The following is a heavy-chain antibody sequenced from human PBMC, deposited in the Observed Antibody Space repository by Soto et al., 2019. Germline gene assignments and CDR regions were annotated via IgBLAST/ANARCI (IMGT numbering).Heavy chain of an antibody. D-gene: IGHD5-18*01. J-gene: IGHJ4*02. V-gene: IGHV1-69*01. CDR3: ARGADTAMVLMRD. CDR1: GGTFSSYA. CDR2: IIPIFGTA. Sequence: QVQLLQSGAEVKKPGSSVKVSCKASGGTFSSYAISWVRQATGQGLEWMGGIIPIFGTANYAQKIQGRVKITADDSTSTDYMELSRLRSEDTAVNSCARGADTAMVLMRDWGQGPLIPVSS.